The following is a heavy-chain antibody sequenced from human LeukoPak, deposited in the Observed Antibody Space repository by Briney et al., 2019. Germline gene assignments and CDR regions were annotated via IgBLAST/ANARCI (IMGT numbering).Heavy chain of an antibody. D-gene: IGHD4-17*01. J-gene: IGHJ4*02. Sequence: ASVKVSCKASGGTFSSYAISWVRQAPGQGLEWMGRIIPILGIANYAQKFQGRVTITADKSTSTAYMELSSLRSEDTAVYYCARDRDYGDYVQGESFDYRGQGTLVTVSS. CDR1: GGTFSSYA. V-gene: IGHV1-69*04. CDR3: ARDRDYGDYVQGESFDY. CDR2: IIPILGIA.